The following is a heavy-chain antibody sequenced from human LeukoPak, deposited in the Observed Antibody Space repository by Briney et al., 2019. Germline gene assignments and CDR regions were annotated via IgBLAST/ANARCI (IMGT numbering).Heavy chain of an antibody. CDR3: ARGVRYQRFPYCSGGSCYSTGVYFDY. CDR1: GGSISSYY. V-gene: IGHV4-4*07. CDR2: IYTSGST. D-gene: IGHD2-15*01. Sequence: ASETLSLTCTVSGGSISSYYWSWIRQPAGKGLEWIGRIYTSGSTNYNPSLKSRVTMSADTSKNQFSLKLSSVTAADTAVYYCARGVRYQRFPYCSGGSCYSTGVYFDYWGQGTLVTVSS. J-gene: IGHJ4*02.